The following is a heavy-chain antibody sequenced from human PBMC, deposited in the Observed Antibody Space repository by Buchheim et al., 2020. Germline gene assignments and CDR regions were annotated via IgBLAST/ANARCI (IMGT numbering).Heavy chain of an antibody. D-gene: IGHD5-18*01. CDR2: ISYDGSEK. J-gene: IGHJ6*03. Sequence: QVQLVESGGGVAQSGRSLRLSCAASGFTFSSYGMHWVRQAPGKGLEWVADISYDGSEKYYVDSVKGRFTISRDNSKNTLYLQMNSLGAEDTAVYYCVKTGYSYGPYYYYYYMDVWGKGTT. V-gene: IGHV3-30*18. CDR3: VKTGYSYGPYYYYYYMDV. CDR1: GFTFSSYG.